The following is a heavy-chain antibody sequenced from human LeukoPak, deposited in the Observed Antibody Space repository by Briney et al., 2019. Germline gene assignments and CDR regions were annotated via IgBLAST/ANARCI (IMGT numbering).Heavy chain of an antibody. CDR2: IYHSGST. CDR3: ARAKGGFCSSTSCQLVNWFDP. CDR1: GGSISSGGYY. J-gene: IGHJ5*02. V-gene: IGHV4-30-2*01. Sequence: SQTLSLTCTVSGGSISSGGYYWSWIRQHPGKGLEWIGYIYHSGSTYYNPSLKSRVTISVDRSKNQFSLKLSSVTAADTAVYYCARAKGGFCSSTSCQLVNWFDPWGQGTLVTVSS. D-gene: IGHD2-2*01.